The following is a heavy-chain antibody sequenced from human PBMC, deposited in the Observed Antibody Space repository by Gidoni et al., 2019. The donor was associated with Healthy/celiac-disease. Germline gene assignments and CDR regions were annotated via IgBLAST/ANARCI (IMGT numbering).Heavy chain of an antibody. J-gene: IGHJ5*02. CDR2: ISGSGGST. V-gene: IGHV3-23*01. CDR1: GFTFSSYA. D-gene: IGHD3-3*01. CDR3: AKGPYYDFWSGYWDP. Sequence: EVQLLESGGGLVQPGGSLRLSCAASGFTFSSYAMSWVRQAPGKGLEWVSAISGSGGSTYYAGSVKGRFTISRDNSKNTLYLQMNSLRAEDTAVYYCAKGPYYDFWSGYWDPWGQGTLVTVSS.